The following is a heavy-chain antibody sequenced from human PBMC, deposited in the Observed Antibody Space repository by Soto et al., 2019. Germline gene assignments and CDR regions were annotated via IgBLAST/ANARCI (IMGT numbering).Heavy chain of an antibody. CDR1: GGSFSGYY. CDR2: INHSGST. D-gene: IGHD5-12*01. J-gene: IGHJ4*02. V-gene: IGHV4-34*01. Sequence: SETLSLTCAVYGGSFSGYYWSWIRQPPGKGLEWIGEINHSGSTNYNPSLKSRVTISVDTSKNQFSLKLSSVTAADTAVYYCARGPRVGYRGYSGYDGKKPIDYWGQGTLVTVSS. CDR3: ARGPRVGYRGYSGYDGKKPIDY.